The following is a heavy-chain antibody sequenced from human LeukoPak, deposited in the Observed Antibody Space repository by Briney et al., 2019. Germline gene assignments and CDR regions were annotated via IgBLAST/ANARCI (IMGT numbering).Heavy chain of an antibody. D-gene: IGHD4-17*01. CDR3: ARDWGTVTTDXFDY. CDR2: ISYDGSNK. J-gene: IGHJ4*02. V-gene: IGHV3-30-3*01. Sequence: GRSLRLSCAASGFTFSSYAMHWVRQAPGKGLEWVAVISYDGSNKYYADSVKGRFTISRDNSKNTLYLQMNSLRAEDTAVYYCARDWGTVTTDXFDYWGQGTLVTVS. CDR1: GFTFSSYA.